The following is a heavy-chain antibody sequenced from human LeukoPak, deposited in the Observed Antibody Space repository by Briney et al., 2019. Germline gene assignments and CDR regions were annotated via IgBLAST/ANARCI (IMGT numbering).Heavy chain of an antibody. CDR2: ISGGGIST. V-gene: IGHV3-23*01. CDR3: ARDLDDYNGLPPFFQH. J-gene: IGHJ1*01. D-gene: IGHD5-24*01. CDR1: GFTFSNYA. Sequence: GGSLRLSCEANGFTFSNYAMSWVRQAPGKGLEWVSTISGGGISTYSADSVKGRFTISRDNSKNTPYLQMNSLRAEDTAVYYCARDLDDYNGLPPFFQHWGQGTLVTVSS.